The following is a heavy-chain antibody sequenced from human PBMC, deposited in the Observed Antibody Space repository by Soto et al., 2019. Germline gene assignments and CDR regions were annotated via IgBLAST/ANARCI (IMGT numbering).Heavy chain of an antibody. CDR3: ARDWMVRGTARTRVDY. CDR2: INHSGST. Sequence: QVQLQQWGAGLLKPSETLSLTCAVYGGSFSGYYWSWIRQPPGKGLEWIGEINHSGSTNYNPSLKSRLTIPVDTSKNQFSLNLSSVTAADTAVYYCARDWMVRGTARTRVDYWGQGTLVTVSS. J-gene: IGHJ4*02. CDR1: GGSFSGYY. D-gene: IGHD3-10*01. V-gene: IGHV4-34*01.